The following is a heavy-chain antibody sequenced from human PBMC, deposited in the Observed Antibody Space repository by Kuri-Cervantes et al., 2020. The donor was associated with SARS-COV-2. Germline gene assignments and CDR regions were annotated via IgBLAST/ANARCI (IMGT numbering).Heavy chain of an antibody. J-gene: IGHJ4*02. CDR1: GFTFSDSA. Sequence: GESLKISCAASGFTFSDSAMHWVRQASGKGLEWVGRIRSKANSYATAYAASVKGRFTIPRDDSKNTAYLQMNSLKTEDTAVYYCTRHETGFNYWGQGTLVTVSS. CDR2: IRSKANSYAT. CDR3: TRHETGFNY. V-gene: IGHV3-73*01.